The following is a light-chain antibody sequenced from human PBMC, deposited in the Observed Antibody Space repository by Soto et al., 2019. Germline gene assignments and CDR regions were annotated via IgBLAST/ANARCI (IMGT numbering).Light chain of an antibody. Sequence: ELVLTQSPATLSVSPGERATLSCRASQGVGSTLAWYQQEPGRAPRLLIYDASTRATGIPARFSGAGSGTDFTLTISRLEPEDFAVYYCQQYGSSTWTFGQGTKVDIK. J-gene: IGKJ1*01. CDR1: QGVGST. V-gene: IGKV3-20*01. CDR3: QQYGSSTWT. CDR2: DAS.